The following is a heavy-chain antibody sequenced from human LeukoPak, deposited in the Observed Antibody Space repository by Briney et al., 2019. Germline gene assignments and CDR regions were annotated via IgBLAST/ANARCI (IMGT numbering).Heavy chain of an antibody. CDR2: IYPGDSDT. J-gene: IGHJ3*02. V-gene: IGHV5-51*01. CDR3: ASTVTTVTRGFAFDT. D-gene: IGHD4-17*01. Sequence: GESLKISCKGSGYSFANYWIGWVRQMPGKGLEWMGVIYPGDSDTRYSPSFQGQVTISADKSISIAYLQWSSLKASDTARYYCASTVTTVTRGFAFDTWGQGTMVTVSS. CDR1: GYSFANYW.